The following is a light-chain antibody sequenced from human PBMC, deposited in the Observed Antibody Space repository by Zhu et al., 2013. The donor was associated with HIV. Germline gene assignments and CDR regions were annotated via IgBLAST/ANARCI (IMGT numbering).Light chain of an antibody. CDR1: QGINDY. J-gene: IGKJ5*01. Sequence: DIQMTQSPSSLSASIGDRVNITCRASQGINDYLAWYQQKPGTVPCLLIYAASSLQSGVPSKFSGGRSGTVFTLTITSLQPEDFGTYYCQQYESYPITFGQGTRLEIK. V-gene: IGKV1-16*02. CDR3: QQYESYPIT. CDR2: AAS.